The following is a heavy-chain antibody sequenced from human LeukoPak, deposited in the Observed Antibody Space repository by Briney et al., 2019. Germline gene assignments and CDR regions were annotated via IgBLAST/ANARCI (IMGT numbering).Heavy chain of an antibody. J-gene: IGHJ4*02. V-gene: IGHV3-74*01. CDR1: GLTFSSHW. D-gene: IGHD4-17*01. CDR2: ITNDGSST. Sequence: GGSLRLSCAASGLTFSSHWMHWVRQAPGKGLVWVSRITNDGSSTTYADSVKGRFTISRDNAKNMLYLQVNSLRAEDTAVYYCARDRALYGDIDYWGQGTLVTVSS. CDR3: ARDRALYGDIDY.